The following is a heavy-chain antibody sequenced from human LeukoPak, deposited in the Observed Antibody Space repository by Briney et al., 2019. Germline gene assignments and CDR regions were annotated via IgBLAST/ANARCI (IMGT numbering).Heavy chain of an antibody. D-gene: IGHD2-2*01. CDR3: ARSCSSTSPCDN. J-gene: IGHJ4*02. CDR2: IYYSGST. Sequence: SETLSLTCTVSGGSISSYYWSWIRQPPGKGLEWIGYIYYSGSTNYNPSLKSRVTISVDTSKNQFSLKLSSVTAADTAVYYCARSCSSTSPCDNWGQGTLVTVSS. V-gene: IGHV4-59*01. CDR1: GGSISSYY.